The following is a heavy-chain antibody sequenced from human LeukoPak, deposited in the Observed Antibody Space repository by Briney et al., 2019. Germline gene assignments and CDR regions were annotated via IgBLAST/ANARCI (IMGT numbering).Heavy chain of an antibody. V-gene: IGHV4-59*12. J-gene: IGHJ4*02. CDR3: ARDLWSVGSGSYVDY. Sequence: SETLSPTCTVSGGSISTYYWSWIRQPPGKGLEWIGYIYYTGSTNYNPSLKSRVTLSVDTSKNQFSLNLSSVTAADTAVYYCARDLWSVGSGSYVDYWGQGTLVTVSS. CDR1: GGSISTYY. CDR2: IYYTGST. D-gene: IGHD3-10*01.